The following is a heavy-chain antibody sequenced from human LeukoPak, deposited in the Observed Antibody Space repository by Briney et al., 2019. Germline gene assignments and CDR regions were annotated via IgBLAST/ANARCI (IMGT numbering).Heavy chain of an antibody. CDR2: IKQDGSEK. J-gene: IGHJ4*02. D-gene: IGHD5-18*01. CDR3: ARDRGYSYWRDDYFDY. CDR1: GFTFSSYW. V-gene: IGHV3-7*01. Sequence: GGSLRLSCAASGFTFSSYWMSWVRQAPGKGLEWVANIKQDGSEKYYVDSVKGRFTISRDNAKNSLYLQMNSLRAEDTAVYYCARDRGYSYWRDDYFDYWGQGTLVTVSS.